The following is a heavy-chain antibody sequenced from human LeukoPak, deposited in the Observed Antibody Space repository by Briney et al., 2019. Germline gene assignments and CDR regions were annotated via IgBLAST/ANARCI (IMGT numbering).Heavy chain of an antibody. CDR3: AKDMVRGVTFHYYMDV. D-gene: IGHD3-10*01. CDR1: GFTFSSYG. CDR2: ISSSSSTI. J-gene: IGHJ6*03. V-gene: IGHV3-48*01. Sequence: GGSLRLSCAASGFTFSSYGMTWVRQAPGKGLEWVSYISSSSSTIYYADSVKGRFTISRDNSKNTLYLQMNSLRAEDTAVYYCAKDMVRGVTFHYYMDVWGKGTTVTISS.